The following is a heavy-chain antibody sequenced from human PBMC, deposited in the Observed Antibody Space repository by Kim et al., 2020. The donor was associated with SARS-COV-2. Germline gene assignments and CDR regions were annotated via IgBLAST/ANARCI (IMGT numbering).Heavy chain of an antibody. Sequence: SETLSLTCTVSGGSISSSSYYWGWIRQPPGKGLEWIGSIYYSGSTYYNPSLKSRVTISVDTSKNQFSLKLSSVTAADTAVYYCARLRHIVVVTAILNWGQGTLVTVSS. J-gene: IGHJ4*02. CDR2: IYYSGST. CDR1: GGSISSSSYY. V-gene: IGHV4-39*01. CDR3: ARLRHIVVVTAILN. D-gene: IGHD2-21*02.